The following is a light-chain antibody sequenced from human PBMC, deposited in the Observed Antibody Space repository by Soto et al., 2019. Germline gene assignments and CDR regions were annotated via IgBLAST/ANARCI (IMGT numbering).Light chain of an antibody. CDR3: CSYAGSPMWV. CDR2: EVN. V-gene: IGLV2-23*02. CDR1: SSDVGSYNR. J-gene: IGLJ3*02. Sequence: QSALTQPASVSGSLGQSITISCTGTSSDVGSYNRVSWYLQHPGKVPKVMIYEVNKRPSGVSNRFSGSKSGNTASLTISGLQAEDEADYYCCSYAGSPMWVLGAGTKLTVL.